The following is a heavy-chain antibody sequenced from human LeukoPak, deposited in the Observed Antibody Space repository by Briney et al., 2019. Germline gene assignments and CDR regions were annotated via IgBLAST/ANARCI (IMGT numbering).Heavy chain of an antibody. CDR3: ARDQYNLWWWLN. V-gene: IGHV3-53*01. Sequence: GGSLRLSCAASGFTVSSNYMSWVRQAPGKGLEWVSVLYSGGNTYYADSVKGRFTISRDNSKNTPYLQMNSLRGEDTAVYYCARDQYNLWWWLNWGQGTLVTVSS. D-gene: IGHD2-21*01. CDR2: LYSGGNT. CDR1: GFTVSSNY. J-gene: IGHJ4*02.